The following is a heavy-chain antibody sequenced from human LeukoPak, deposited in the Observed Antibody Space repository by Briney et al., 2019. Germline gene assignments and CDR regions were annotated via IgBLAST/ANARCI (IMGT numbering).Heavy chain of an antibody. J-gene: IGHJ4*02. V-gene: IGHV4-34*01. CDR2: INHSGST. CDR1: GGSFSGYY. Sequence: SETLSLTCAVYGGSFSGYYWRWIRQPPGKGLEWIGEINHSGSTNYNPSLKSRVTTSVDTSKNQFSLKLSSVTAADTAVYYCAKEKGYCSGGSCYGGTFDYWGQGTLVTVSS. CDR3: AKEKGYCSGGSCYGGTFDY. D-gene: IGHD2-15*01.